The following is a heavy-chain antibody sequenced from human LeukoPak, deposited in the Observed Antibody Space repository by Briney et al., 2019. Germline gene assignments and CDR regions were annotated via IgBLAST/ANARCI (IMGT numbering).Heavy chain of an antibody. V-gene: IGHV1-2*02. CDR3: ARDLATRSYYMDV. J-gene: IGHJ6*03. Sequence: ASVKVSCKASGYTFTGYYMRWVRQAPGQGLEWMGWINPNSGGTNYAQKFQGRVTMTRDTSISTAYMELSRLRSDDTAVYYCARDLATRSYYMDVWGKGTTVTVSS. CDR1: GYTFTGYY. CDR2: INPNSGGT.